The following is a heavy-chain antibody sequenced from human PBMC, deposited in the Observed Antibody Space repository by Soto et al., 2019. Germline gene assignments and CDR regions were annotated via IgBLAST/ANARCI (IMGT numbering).Heavy chain of an antibody. J-gene: IGHJ5*02. Sequence: EVQLVESGGGLVQPGGSLRLSCAASGFIFDSFALSWVRQAPGKGLEWVSGIGGSGGRTYYADSVKGRFTISRDNSKNSLYRQMSSLSAEDPAISSCAQDRAFWFEEGGWFDRSGQGTLVTVSS. CDR2: IGGSGGRT. D-gene: IGHD3-10*01. CDR3: AQDRAFWFEEGGWFDR. CDR1: GFIFDSFA. V-gene: IGHV3-23*04.